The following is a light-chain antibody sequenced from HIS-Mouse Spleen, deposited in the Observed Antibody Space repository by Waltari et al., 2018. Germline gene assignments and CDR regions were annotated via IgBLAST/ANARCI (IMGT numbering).Light chain of an antibody. V-gene: IGKV4-1*01. Sequence: DIVMTQSPDSLAVSLGERATINCKSSQSVLYSSNNKNYLAWYQQKPGQPPKLLIYWASTRESGVPDRCSGSGSETDFSLTISSLQAEDVAVYYCQKYYSTPWTFGQGTKVEIK. CDR3: QKYYSTPWT. J-gene: IGKJ1*01. CDR2: WAS. CDR1: QSVLYSSNNKNY.